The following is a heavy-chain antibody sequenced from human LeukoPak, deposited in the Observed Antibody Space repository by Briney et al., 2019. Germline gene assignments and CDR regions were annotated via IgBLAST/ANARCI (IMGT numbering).Heavy chain of an antibody. Sequence: SETLSLTCTVSGGSISSYYWSWIRQPPGKGLEWIGYIYYSGSTNYNPSLKSRVTISVETSKNQFSLKLSSVTAADTAVYYCAREDDWNQLFDYWGQGTLVSVPS. J-gene: IGHJ4*02. CDR2: IYYSGST. V-gene: IGHV4-59*01. CDR3: AREDDWNQLFDY. CDR1: GGSISSYY. D-gene: IGHD1-1*01.